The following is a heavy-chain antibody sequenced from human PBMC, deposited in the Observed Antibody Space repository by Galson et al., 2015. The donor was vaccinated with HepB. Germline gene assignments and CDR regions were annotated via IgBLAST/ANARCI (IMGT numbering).Heavy chain of an antibody. Sequence: ETLSLTCTVSGGSISSYYWSWIRQPPGKGLEWIGYIYYSGSTNYNPSLKSRVTISVDTSKNQFSLKLSSVTAADTAVYYCARVVSSGDLNNWFDPWGQGTLVTVSS. CDR2: IYYSGST. CDR3: ARVVSSGDLNNWFDP. CDR1: GGSISSYY. J-gene: IGHJ5*02. V-gene: IGHV4-59*01. D-gene: IGHD2-21*02.